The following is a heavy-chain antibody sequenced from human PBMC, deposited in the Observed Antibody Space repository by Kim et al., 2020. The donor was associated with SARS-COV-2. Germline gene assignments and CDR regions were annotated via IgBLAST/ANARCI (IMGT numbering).Heavy chain of an antibody. D-gene: IGHD3-10*01. CDR3: ARYLTVVIRGMTRKTNYYSGIDV. CDR2: ISFDGSTE. V-gene: IGHV3-30*04. Sequence: GGSLRLSCSASGFTFSSYAMYWARQAPDKGLEWLAVISFDGSTEYYEDSVQGRFTVSRDNAKKTLYLQMNSLRPEDTAVYYCARYLTVVIRGMTRKTNYYSGIDVWGQGTTVIVSS. CDR1: GFTFSSYA. J-gene: IGHJ6*02.